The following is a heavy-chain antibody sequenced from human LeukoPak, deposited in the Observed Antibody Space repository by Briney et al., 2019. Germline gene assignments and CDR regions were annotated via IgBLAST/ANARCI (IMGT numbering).Heavy chain of an antibody. CDR1: GYTFGIYG. CDR3: ARDYCTRGGDCYKEDLFDP. CDR2: ISPYDGDA. D-gene: IGHD2-21*02. J-gene: IGHJ5*02. V-gene: IGHV1-18*01. Sequence: ASVKVSCKASGYTFGIYGISWVRQAPGQGLEWMAWISPYDGDANYAQKFEGRVTMTTETSTNTAYMELRSLRSDDTAIYYCARDYCTRGGDCYKEDLFDPWGQGTLVTVSA.